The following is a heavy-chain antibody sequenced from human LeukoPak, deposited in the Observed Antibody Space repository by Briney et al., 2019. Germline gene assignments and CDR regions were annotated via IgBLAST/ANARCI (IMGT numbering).Heavy chain of an antibody. V-gene: IGHV5-51*01. J-gene: IGHJ4*02. CDR3: ARPGYCSSTSCQHLAF. D-gene: IGHD2-2*03. CDR1: GYRFTDYW. Sequence: GESLKISCKGSGYRFTDYWIGWVRQMPGKGLEWMGIIYAGDSDTTYSPSIQGQVTISADKSISTAYLQWNSLKASDTAMYYCARPGYCSSTSCQHLAFWGQGTLVTVSS. CDR2: IYAGDSDT.